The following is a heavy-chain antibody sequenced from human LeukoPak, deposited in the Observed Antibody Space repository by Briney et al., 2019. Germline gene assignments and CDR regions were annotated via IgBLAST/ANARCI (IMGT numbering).Heavy chain of an antibody. CDR3: ARVKRIAAARGWFDY. J-gene: IGHJ4*02. D-gene: IGHD6-13*01. Sequence: PSETLSLTCTVSGYSISSGYYWGWIRQPPGKGLEWIGSIYHSGSTYYNPSLKSRVTISVDTSKNQFSLKLSSVTAADTAVYYCARVKRIAAARGWFDYWGQGTLVTVSS. CDR1: GYSISSGYY. CDR2: IYHSGST. V-gene: IGHV4-38-2*02.